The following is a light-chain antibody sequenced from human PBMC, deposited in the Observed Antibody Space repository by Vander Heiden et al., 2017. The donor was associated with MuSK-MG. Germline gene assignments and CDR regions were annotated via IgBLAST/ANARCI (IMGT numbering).Light chain of an antibody. CDR1: QSVSSY. CDR3: HQRSTSMT. J-gene: IGKJ1*01. Sequence: EIVLTQSPATLSLSPGERATLSCRDSQSVSSYLDWYQQKPGQAPRLIIDDASNRANGTPDRFSGSGYEKDFTLTSSRREHEDFAVYYEHQRSTSMTFGQGTKVXIK. CDR2: DAS. V-gene: IGKV3-11*01.